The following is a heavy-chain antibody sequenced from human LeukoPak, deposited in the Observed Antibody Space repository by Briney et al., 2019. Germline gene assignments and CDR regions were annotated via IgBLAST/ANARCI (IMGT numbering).Heavy chain of an antibody. D-gene: IGHD6-13*01. CDR2: IYYSGST. CDR3: ARDLVWIGSSWPL. Sequence: SETLSLTCTVSGGSISSGGYYWSWIRQHPGKGLEWIGYIYYSGSTYYNPSLKSRVTISVDTSKNQFSLYLRSVTAADTAVYYCARDLVWIGSSWPLWGRGTLVTVSS. CDR1: GGSISSGGYY. J-gene: IGHJ4*02. V-gene: IGHV4-31*03.